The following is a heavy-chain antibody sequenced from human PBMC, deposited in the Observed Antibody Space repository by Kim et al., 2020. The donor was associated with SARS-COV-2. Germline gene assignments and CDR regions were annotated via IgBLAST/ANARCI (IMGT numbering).Heavy chain of an antibody. D-gene: IGHD1-1*01. V-gene: IGHV4-31*03. CDR2: IYYSGST. CDR1: GGSISSGGYY. J-gene: IGHJ6*02. Sequence: SETLSLTCTVSGGSISSGGYYWSWIRQHPGKGLEWIGYIYYSGSTYYNPSLKSRVTISVDTSKNQFSLKLSSVTAADTAVYYCARDLTTPYLSWNSKTYYYYYGMDVWGQGTTVTVSS. CDR3: ARDLTTPYLSWNSKTYYYYYGMDV.